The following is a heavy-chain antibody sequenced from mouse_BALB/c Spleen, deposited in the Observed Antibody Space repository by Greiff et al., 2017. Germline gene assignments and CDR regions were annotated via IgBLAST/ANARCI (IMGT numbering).Heavy chain of an antibody. CDR2: ISYSGST. Sequence: EVKLVESGPGLVKPSQSLSLTCTVTGYSITSDYAWNWIRQFPGNKLEWMGYISYSGSTSYNPSLKSRISITRDTSKNQFFLQLNSVTTEDTATYYCARRGYGSSYPFAYWGQGTLVTVSA. CDR1: GYSITSDYA. CDR3: ARRGYGSSYPFAY. D-gene: IGHD1-1*01. J-gene: IGHJ3*01. V-gene: IGHV3-2*02.